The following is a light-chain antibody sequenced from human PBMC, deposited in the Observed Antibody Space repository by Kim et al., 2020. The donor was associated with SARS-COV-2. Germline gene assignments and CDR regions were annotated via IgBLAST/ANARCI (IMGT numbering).Light chain of an antibody. Sequence: EIVLTQSPGTLSLSPGERATLSCRASQSISSSYLVWYQQKPGQAPRLLIYGASTRATGIPDRFSGSGSGTDFTLTISRLEPADFGVYYCQQYGSSAGWTFGQGTKVDIK. J-gene: IGKJ1*01. CDR3: QQYGSSAGWT. CDR2: GAS. V-gene: IGKV3-20*01. CDR1: QSISSSY.